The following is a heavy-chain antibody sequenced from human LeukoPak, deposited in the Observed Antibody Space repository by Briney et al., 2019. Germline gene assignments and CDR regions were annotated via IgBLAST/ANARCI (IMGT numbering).Heavy chain of an antibody. V-gene: IGHV4-39*01. J-gene: IGHJ4*02. CDR2: IYYSGST. D-gene: IGHD3-22*01. Sequence: PSETLSLTYTVSGGSISSSSCYWGWIRQPPGKGLEWIGSIYYSGSTYYNPSLKSRVTISVDTSKSQFSLKLSSVTAADTAVYYCARSFRYYDSSGYYEYFDYWGQGTLVTVSS. CDR1: GGSISSSSCY. CDR3: ARSFRYYDSSGYYEYFDY.